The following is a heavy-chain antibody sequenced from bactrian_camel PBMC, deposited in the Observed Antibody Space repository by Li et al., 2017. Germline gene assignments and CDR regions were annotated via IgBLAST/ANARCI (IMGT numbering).Heavy chain of an antibody. CDR2: IRTADDSP. Sequence: VQLVESGGGSVQAGGSLNLSCVVSPTITGSYCMAWFRLAPGKEREGVAAIRTADDSPYYANSVNGRFTISQDNARSTLYLQMNNLKPEDTAMYYCAAARYCKKVTDLDRYREVSGQGTQVTVS. D-gene: IGHD1*01. CDR1: PTITGSYC. CDR3: AAARYCKKVTDLDRYREV. V-gene: IGHV3S1*01. J-gene: IGHJ2*01.